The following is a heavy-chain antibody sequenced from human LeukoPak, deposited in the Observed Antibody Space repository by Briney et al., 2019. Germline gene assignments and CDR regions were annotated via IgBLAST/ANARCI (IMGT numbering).Heavy chain of an antibody. CDR2: IWYDGSSK. CDR3: AKAWGSGWSPSGPDY. D-gene: IGHD6-19*01. V-gene: IGHV3-33*06. Sequence: GGTLRLSCAPSGFTFTSHAMHWVRQAPGKGLEGVALIWYDGSSKNYADSVKGRFTISRDFSKNMLYLQMDSLRVEDTAVYYCAKAWGSGWSPSGPDYWGQGTPVTVSS. J-gene: IGHJ4*02. CDR1: GFTFTSHA.